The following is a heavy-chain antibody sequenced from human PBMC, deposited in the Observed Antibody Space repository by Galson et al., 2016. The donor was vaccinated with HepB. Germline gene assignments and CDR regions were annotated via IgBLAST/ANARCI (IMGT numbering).Heavy chain of an antibody. D-gene: IGHD1-26*01. Sequence: SLRLSCAASGFTFSSYSMNWVRQAPGKGLEWVSSISSSSSYIYHADSVTGRFTISRANAKNSLCLQMNSLRAEDTAVYYCARGDIVGAIFDYWGQGTLVTVSS. CDR1: GFTFSSYS. CDR3: ARGDIVGAIFDY. V-gene: IGHV3-21*01. J-gene: IGHJ4*02. CDR2: ISSSSSYI.